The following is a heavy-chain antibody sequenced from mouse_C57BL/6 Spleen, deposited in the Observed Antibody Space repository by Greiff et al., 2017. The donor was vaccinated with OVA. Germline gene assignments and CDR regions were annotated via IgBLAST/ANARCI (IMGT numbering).Heavy chain of an antibody. CDR1: GYAFSSSW. V-gene: IGHV1-82*01. J-gene: IGHJ2*01. Sequence: QVQLQQSGPELVKPGASVKISCKASGYAFSSSWMNWVKQRPGKGLEWIGRIYPGDGDTNYNGKFKGKATLTADKSSSTAYMQLSSLTSADSAFSFCARSSSGSLYYFDYWGQGTTLTVSS. D-gene: IGHD3-2*02. CDR2: IYPGDGDT. CDR3: ARSSSGSLYYFDY.